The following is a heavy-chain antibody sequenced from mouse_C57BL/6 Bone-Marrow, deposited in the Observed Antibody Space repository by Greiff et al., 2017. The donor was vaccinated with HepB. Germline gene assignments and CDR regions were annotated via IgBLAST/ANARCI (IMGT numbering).Heavy chain of an antibody. J-gene: IGHJ4*01. CDR3: ARRSHYYAMDY. CDR2: ISSGSSTI. CDR1: GFTFSDYG. V-gene: IGHV5-17*01. Sequence: EVKLVESGGGLVKPGGSLKLSCAASGFTFSDYGMHWVRQAPEKGLEWVAYISSGSSTIYYADTVKGRFTISRDNAKNTLFLQMTSLRSEDTAMYYCARRSHYYAMDYWGQGTSVTVSS.